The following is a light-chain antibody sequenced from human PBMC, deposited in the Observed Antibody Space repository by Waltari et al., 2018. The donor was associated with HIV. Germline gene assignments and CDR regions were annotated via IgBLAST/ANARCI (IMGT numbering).Light chain of an antibody. J-gene: IGLJ3*02. CDR1: SSNIRSNT. V-gene: IGLV1-44*01. CDR3: AAWDDSLNGWV. CDR2: SND. Sequence: QSVLTQPPSASATPGQRVTISCSGRSSNIRSNTVSWYQQLPGTAPQLLIYSNDQRPSVFPDRFSGSKSGTAASLAISGLQSEDEADYYCAAWDDSLNGWVFGGGTKLTVL.